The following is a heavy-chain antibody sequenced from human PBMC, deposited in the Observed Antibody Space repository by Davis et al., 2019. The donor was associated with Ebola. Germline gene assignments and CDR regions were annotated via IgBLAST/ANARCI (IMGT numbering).Heavy chain of an antibody. V-gene: IGHV1-69*06. CDR1: GGTFSNYA. CDR2: IIPVFGTP. D-gene: IGHD5-12*01. CDR3: ARDRYSGYDSYYFDY. J-gene: IGHJ4*02. Sequence: AASVKVSCKASGGTFSNYAISWVRQAPGQGLEYMGGIIPVFGTPDYAQKFQGRVTVTADKSTSTAYMELSSLRSEDTAVYYCARDRYSGYDSYYFDYWGQGTLVTVSS.